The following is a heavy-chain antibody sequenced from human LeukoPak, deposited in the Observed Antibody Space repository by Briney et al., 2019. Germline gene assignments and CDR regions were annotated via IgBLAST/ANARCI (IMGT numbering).Heavy chain of an antibody. CDR3: ARDVHDYGDPLAFDI. J-gene: IGHJ3*02. CDR2: IYYSGST. V-gene: IGHV4-30-4*08. CDR1: GGSISSGDYY. D-gene: IGHD4-17*01. Sequence: PSETLSLTCTVSGGSISSGDYYWSWIRQPPGKGLEWIGYIYYSGSTYYNPSLKSRVTISVDTSKNQFSLKLSSVTAADTAVYYCARDVHDYGDPLAFDIWGQGTMVTVSS.